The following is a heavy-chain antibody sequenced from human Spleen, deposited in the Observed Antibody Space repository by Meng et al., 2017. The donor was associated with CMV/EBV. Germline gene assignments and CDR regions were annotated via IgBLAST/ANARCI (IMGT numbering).Heavy chain of an antibody. V-gene: IGHV1-18*01. Sequence: ASVKVSCKASGYTFTSYGISWVRQAPGQGLEWMGWISAYNGDTHFAKKFQDRVILTTDTSTTTAYMELRTLTSDDTAMYYCGRGLGYGDYSDYWGQGTLVTVSS. CDR2: ISAYNGDT. CDR1: GYTFTSYG. D-gene: IGHD4/OR15-4a*01. CDR3: GRGLGYGDYSDY. J-gene: IGHJ4*02.